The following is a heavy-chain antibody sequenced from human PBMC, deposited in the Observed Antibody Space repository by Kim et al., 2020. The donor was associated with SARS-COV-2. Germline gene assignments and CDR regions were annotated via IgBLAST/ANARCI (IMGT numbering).Heavy chain of an antibody. Sequence: ASVNVSCKASGYTFTSYGISWVRQAPGQGLEWMGWISAYNGNTNYAQKLQGRVTMTTDKSTSTAYMELRSLRSDDTAVYYCAGDRSIGVLRYFDWSSGDGMDVWGQGTTVTVSS. J-gene: IGHJ6*01. V-gene: IGHV1-18*01. CDR3: AGDRSIGVLRYFDWSSGDGMDV. CDR1: GYTFTSYG. D-gene: IGHD3-9*01. CDR2: ISAYNGNT.